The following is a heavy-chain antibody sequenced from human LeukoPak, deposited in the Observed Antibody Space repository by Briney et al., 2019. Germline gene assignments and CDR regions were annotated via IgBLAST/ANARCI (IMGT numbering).Heavy chain of an antibody. CDR1: GFTFSNYA. V-gene: IGHV3-23*01. D-gene: IGHD6-13*01. CDR3: AKDPSSTWFGDYFDY. Sequence: PGGSLRLSCAASGFTFSNYAMSWVRQAPGKGLEWVSAISDSGGSTYYADSVKGRFTISRDNSKNTLYLQMNSLRAEDTAVYYCAKDPSSTWFGDYFDYWGQGTLVTVSS. CDR2: ISDSGGST. J-gene: IGHJ4*02.